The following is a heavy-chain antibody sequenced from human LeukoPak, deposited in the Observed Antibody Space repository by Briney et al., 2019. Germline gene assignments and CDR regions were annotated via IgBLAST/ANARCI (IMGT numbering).Heavy chain of an antibody. CDR3: AKDKLGAGGQSDY. J-gene: IGHJ4*02. CDR1: GFTFSSYA. Sequence: GGSLRLSCAASGFTFSSYAMSWVRQAPGKGLEGVSSISGSGGGTYYTDSVQGRFTMSRDNSKNTLSLQMNSLRAEDTALYYCAKDKLGAGGQSDYWGQGTLVTVSS. V-gene: IGHV3-23*01. CDR2: ISGSGGGT. D-gene: IGHD6-13*01.